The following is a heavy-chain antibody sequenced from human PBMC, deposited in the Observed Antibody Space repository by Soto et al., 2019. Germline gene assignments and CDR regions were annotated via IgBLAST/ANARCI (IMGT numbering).Heavy chain of an antibody. D-gene: IGHD3-10*01. CDR1: GFTFSSYA. CDR2: ISGSGGST. Sequence: EVQLLESGGGLVQPGGSLRLSCAASGFTFSSYAMSWVRQAPGKGLEWVSAISGSGGSTYYADSVKGRFTISRDNYKNTLYLQMNSLGAEDTAVYYCAKGVAMVRGVIPFDYWGQGTLVTVSS. V-gene: IGHV3-23*01. CDR3: AKGVAMVRGVIPFDY. J-gene: IGHJ4*02.